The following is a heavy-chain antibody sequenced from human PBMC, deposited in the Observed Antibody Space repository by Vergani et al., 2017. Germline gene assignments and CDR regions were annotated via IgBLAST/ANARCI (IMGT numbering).Heavy chain of an antibody. D-gene: IGHD5-24*01. J-gene: IGHJ4*02. V-gene: IGHV3-53*01. CDR2: IYSGGST. Sequence: VQLVESGGGLIQPGGSLRLSCAASGFTVSSNYMSWVRQAPGKGLEWVSVIYSGGSTYYADSVKGRFTISRDNSKNTLYLQMNSLRAEDTAVYYCARLSVEMATILHYFDYWGQGTLVTVSS. CDR3: ARLSVEMATILHYFDY. CDR1: GFTVSSNY.